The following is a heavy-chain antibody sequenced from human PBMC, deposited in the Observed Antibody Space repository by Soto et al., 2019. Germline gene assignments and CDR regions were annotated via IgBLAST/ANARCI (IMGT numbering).Heavy chain of an antibody. V-gene: IGHV3-11*01. D-gene: IGHD6-19*01. CDR3: AGGGSGCAS. J-gene: IGHJ5*01. CDR1: GCTFSDYY. CDR2: ISSSGSTI. Sequence: QVQLVESGGGLVKPGGSLRLSCAASGCTFSDYYMSWIRQAPGKGLEWISYISSSGSTICYADSVKCRFTMSRDNARHLQYLQMNGLSGEDTAVYYCAGGGSGCASWGHGTLVTVSS.